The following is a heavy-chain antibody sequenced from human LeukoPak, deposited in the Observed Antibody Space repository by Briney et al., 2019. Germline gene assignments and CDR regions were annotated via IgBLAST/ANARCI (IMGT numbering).Heavy chain of an antibody. CDR3: TRDYYGSGSYFLFDYYYYMDV. D-gene: IGHD3-10*01. Sequence: GGSLRLSCAASGFTFSGSAMHWVRQASGKGLEWVGRIRSKANSYATAYAASVKGRFTISRDDSKNTAYLQMNSLKTEDTAVYYCTRDYYGSGSYFLFDYYYYMDVWGKGTTVTVSS. J-gene: IGHJ6*03. CDR2: IRSKANSYAT. CDR1: GFTFSGSA. V-gene: IGHV3-73*01.